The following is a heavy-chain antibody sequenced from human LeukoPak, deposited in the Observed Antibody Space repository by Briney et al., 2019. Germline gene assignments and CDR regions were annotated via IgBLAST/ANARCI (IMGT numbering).Heavy chain of an antibody. CDR1: GFTFSSYW. Sequence: GGSLRLSCAASGFTFSSYWMHWVRQASGKGLVWGSRINSDGSSTSYADSVKGRFTISRDNAKNTLYLQMNSLRAEDTAVYYCARVLRYYGSGIGGIDPWGQGTLVTVSS. V-gene: IGHV3-74*01. CDR2: INSDGSST. CDR3: ARVLRYYGSGIGGIDP. J-gene: IGHJ5*02. D-gene: IGHD3-10*01.